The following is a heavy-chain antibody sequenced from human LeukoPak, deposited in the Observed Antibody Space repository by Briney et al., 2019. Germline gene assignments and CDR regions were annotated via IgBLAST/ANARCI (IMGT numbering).Heavy chain of an antibody. CDR2: INHSGST. Sequence: SETLSLTCAVYGGSFRGYYWIWIRQPPGKGLKWIGEINHSGSTNYNPSLKSRVTISVDTSKNQFSLKLSSVTAADTAVYYCARGRGWFQKYFDYWGQGTLVTVSS. V-gene: IGHV4-34*01. J-gene: IGHJ4*02. CDR1: GGSFRGYY. D-gene: IGHD6-19*01. CDR3: ARGRGWFQKYFDY.